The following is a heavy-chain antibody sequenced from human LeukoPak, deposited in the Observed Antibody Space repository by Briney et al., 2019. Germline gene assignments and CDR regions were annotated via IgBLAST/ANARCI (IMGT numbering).Heavy chain of an antibody. D-gene: IGHD3-10*01. Sequence: GGSLRLSCAASGFAFSSYSMNWVRQAPGKGLEWVAVISYDGSNKYYADSVKGRFTISRDNSKNTLYLQMNSLRAEDTAVYYCAKGTDYYGSGSYVSWGQGTLVTVSS. CDR2: ISYDGSNK. J-gene: IGHJ5*02. V-gene: IGHV3-30*18. CDR1: GFAFSSYS. CDR3: AKGTDYYGSGSYVS.